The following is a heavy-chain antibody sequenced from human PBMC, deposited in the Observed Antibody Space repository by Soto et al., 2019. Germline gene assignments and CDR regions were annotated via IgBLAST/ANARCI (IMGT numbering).Heavy chain of an antibody. Sequence: SETLSLTCAVSGGSINSRYWWSWVRQSPGKGLEWIGEIYHSGSTNYNPSLKSRVTISVDTSKNQFSLNLSSVTAADTAIYYCSRQYVMTFFGEVIHNWFDPWGQATLVTVSP. CDR2: IYHSGST. V-gene: IGHV4-4*02. CDR1: GGSINSRYW. J-gene: IGHJ5*02. CDR3: SRQYVMTFFGEVIHNWFDP. D-gene: IGHD3-3*01.